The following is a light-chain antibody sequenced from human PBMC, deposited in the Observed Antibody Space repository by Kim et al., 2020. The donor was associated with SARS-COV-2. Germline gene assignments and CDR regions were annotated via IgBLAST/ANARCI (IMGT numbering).Light chain of an antibody. J-gene: IGKJ2*03. Sequence: MSQSPATLSASPVETVTLSCRATESVSTSLAWYQQRPGQAPTLLIYGASTRATGIPARFTGSGSGSQFTLTIRGLQSEDFAVYHCHQYHTWPYSFGRGTKLEI. V-gene: IGKV3-15*01. CDR3: HQYHTWPYS. CDR1: ESVSTS. CDR2: GAS.